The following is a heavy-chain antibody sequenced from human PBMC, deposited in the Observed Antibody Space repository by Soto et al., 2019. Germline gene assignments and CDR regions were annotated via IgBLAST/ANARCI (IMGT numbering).Heavy chain of an antibody. Sequence: ASVNVSFKVSGYTLTELSMHWVRQAPGKGLEWMGGFDPEDGETIYAQKFQGRVTMTEDTSTDKAYMEMSSLRSEDTAVYYCETASLIAVSGLGWFDHWVQGTLVTSP. V-gene: IGHV1-24*01. CDR2: FDPEDGET. CDR1: GYTLTELS. J-gene: IGHJ5*02. CDR3: ETASLIAVSGLGWFDH. D-gene: IGHD6-13*01.